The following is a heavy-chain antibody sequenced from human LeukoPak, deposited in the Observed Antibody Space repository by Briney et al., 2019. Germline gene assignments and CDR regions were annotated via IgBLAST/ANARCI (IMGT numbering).Heavy chain of an antibody. V-gene: IGHV3-23*01. Sequence: GGSLRLSCAASGFTFSDSAMTWVRQAPGKGLDWVSLISFSGANSYYADSVKGRFTISRDNSKDILFLQMNSLRAEDTAIYYCARDIQLSAWGLGTMVTVSS. J-gene: IGHJ3*01. CDR3: ARDIQLSA. D-gene: IGHD5-24*01. CDR2: ISFSGANS. CDR1: GFTFSDSA.